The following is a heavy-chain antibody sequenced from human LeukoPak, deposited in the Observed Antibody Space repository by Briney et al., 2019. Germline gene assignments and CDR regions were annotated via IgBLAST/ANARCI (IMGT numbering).Heavy chain of an antibody. CDR1: GYSFTDYY. V-gene: IGHV1-2*02. D-gene: IGHD7-27*01. CDR2: INSNSGGT. CDR3: TTPDRLPGAPYLIGP. Sequence: GASVKVSCKTSGYSFTDYYMHWVRQAPGQGLEWMGWINSNSGGTSSAQKFLGRVTMTRDTSITTVYMEVNWLTSDDTAMSYCTTPDRLPGAPYLIGPWGQGTLVTVSS. J-gene: IGHJ5*02.